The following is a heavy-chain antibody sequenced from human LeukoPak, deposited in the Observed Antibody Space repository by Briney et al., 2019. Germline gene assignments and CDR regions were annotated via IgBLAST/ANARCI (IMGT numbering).Heavy chain of an antibody. Sequence: GSLRLSCAASGFTLSTYAMSWVPQAPGKGLEWVSAISGSGGSTYYADSVKGRFTISRDNSKNTLYMQMNSLRAEDTAVYYCASLSVAGRNCDYWGRGTLVTVSS. D-gene: IGHD6-19*01. J-gene: IGHJ4*02. CDR3: ASLSVAGRNCDY. CDR1: GFTLSTYA. V-gene: IGHV3-23*01. CDR2: ISGSGGST.